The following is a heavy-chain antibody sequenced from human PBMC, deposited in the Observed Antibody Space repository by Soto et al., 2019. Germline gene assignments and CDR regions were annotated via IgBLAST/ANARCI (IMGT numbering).Heavy chain of an antibody. CDR2: IWYDGSNK. CDR1: GFTFSSYG. Sequence: PGGSLRLSCAASGFTFSSYGMHWVRQAPGKGLEWVAVIWYDGSNKYYADSVKGRFTISRDNSKNTLYLQMNSLRAEDTAVYYCARDPLNCSSTSCYPNWFDPWGQGTLVTVSS. V-gene: IGHV3-33*01. CDR3: ARDPLNCSSTSCYPNWFDP. J-gene: IGHJ5*02. D-gene: IGHD2-2*01.